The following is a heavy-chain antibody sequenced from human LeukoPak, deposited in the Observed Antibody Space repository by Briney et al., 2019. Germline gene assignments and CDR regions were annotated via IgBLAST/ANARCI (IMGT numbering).Heavy chain of an antibody. CDR1: GGSFSGYY. Sequence: SETLSLTCAVYGGSFSGYYWSWIRQPPGKGLEWIGEINHSGSTNYNPSLKSRATISVDTSKNQFSLKLSSVTAADTAVYYCARVRGNYYYESSGYPRVHAFDIWGQGTMVTVSS. D-gene: IGHD3-22*01. CDR3: ARVRGNYYYESSGYPRVHAFDI. V-gene: IGHV4-34*01. CDR2: INHSGST. J-gene: IGHJ3*02.